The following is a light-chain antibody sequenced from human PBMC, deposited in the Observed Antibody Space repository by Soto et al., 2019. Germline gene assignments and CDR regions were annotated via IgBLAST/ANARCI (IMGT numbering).Light chain of an antibody. CDR1: QSVSSN. Sequence: ETVMTQSPATLSVSPGERATLSCRASQSVSSNLAWYQHKPGQAPRLLIYGASTRATGIPARFSGSGSGTEFTLTISSLQSEDFAVYYCHQYNNWPTFGQGTRLESK. CDR3: HQYNNWPT. J-gene: IGKJ5*01. V-gene: IGKV3-15*01. CDR2: GAS.